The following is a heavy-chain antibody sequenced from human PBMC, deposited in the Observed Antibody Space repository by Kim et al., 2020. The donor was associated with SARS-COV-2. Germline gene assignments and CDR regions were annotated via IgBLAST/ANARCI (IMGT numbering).Heavy chain of an antibody. CDR2: ISSSSSYI. Sequence: GGSLRLSCAASGFTFSSYSMNWVRQAPGKGLEWVSSISSSSSYIYYADSVKGRFTISRDNAKNSLYLQMNSLRAEDTAVYYCATSEPFYYYYMDGWGKGTTVTLSS. V-gene: IGHV3-21*01. CDR1: GFTFSSYS. CDR3: ATSEPFYYYYMDG. D-gene: IGHD1-26*01. J-gene: IGHJ6*03.